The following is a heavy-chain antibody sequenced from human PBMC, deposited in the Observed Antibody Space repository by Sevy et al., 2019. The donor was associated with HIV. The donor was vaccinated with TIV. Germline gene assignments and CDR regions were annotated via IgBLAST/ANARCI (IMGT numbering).Heavy chain of an antibody. CDR1: GFTFSSYW. CDR2: IKQDGSEK. V-gene: IGHV3-7*01. J-gene: IGHJ6*02. D-gene: IGHD6-13*01. Sequence: GGSLRLSCAASGFTFSSYWMSWVRQAPGKGLEWVANIKQDGSEKYYVDSVKGRFTISRDNAKNSLYLQMNSLRAEDTAVYYCARAQQQLVLFVYYYDMDVWGQGTTVTISS. CDR3: ARAQQQLVLFVYYYDMDV.